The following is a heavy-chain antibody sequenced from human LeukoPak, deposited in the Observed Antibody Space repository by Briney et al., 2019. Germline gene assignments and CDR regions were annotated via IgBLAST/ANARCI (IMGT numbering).Heavy chain of an antibody. CDR1: GYSISSGYY. CDR2: IFYSGST. CDR3: ARHPSIAAAGGYFQH. D-gene: IGHD6-13*01. V-gene: IGHV4-38-2*02. J-gene: IGHJ1*01. Sequence: SETLSLTCTVSGYSISSGYYWGWIRQPPGKGLEWIGSIFYSGSTYYNPSLKSRVIISVDTSKNQFSLKLSSVTAADTAVYYCARHPSIAAAGGYFQHWGQGTLVTVSS.